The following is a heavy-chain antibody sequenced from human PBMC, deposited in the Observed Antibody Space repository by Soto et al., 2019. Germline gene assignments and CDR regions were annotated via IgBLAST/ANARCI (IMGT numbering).Heavy chain of an antibody. Sequence: GGSLRLSCVASGFTFSSYWMSWVRQAPGKGLEWVANIKQDGSEKCYVDSVKGRFTISRDNAKNSLYLQMNSLRAEDTAVYYCARDNYDSSGVVAACDIWGQGTMVTVSS. CDR1: GFTFSSYW. J-gene: IGHJ3*02. CDR3: ARDNYDSSGVVAACDI. CDR2: IKQDGSEK. V-gene: IGHV3-7*03. D-gene: IGHD3-22*01.